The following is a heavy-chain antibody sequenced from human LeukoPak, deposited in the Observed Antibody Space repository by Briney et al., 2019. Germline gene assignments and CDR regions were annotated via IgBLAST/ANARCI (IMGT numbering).Heavy chain of an antibody. J-gene: IGHJ4*02. CDR1: GFTFDDYG. Sequence: GGSLRLSCAASGFTFDDYGMSWVRQAPGKGLEWVSGINWNGGSTGYVDSVKGRFTISRDNAKKFLYLQMNSLRAEDTALYYCARVVLSRGERDYWGQGTLVTVSS. CDR3: ARVVLSRGERDY. V-gene: IGHV3-20*04. CDR2: INWNGGST. D-gene: IGHD5-24*01.